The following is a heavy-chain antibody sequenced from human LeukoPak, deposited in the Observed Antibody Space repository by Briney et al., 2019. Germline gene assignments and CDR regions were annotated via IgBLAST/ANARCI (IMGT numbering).Heavy chain of an antibody. V-gene: IGHV1-69*01. CDR1: GGTFSSYA. CDR2: IIPIFGTA. J-gene: IGHJ6*02. D-gene: IGHD6-19*01. CDR3: ARDVAVAGTDYYYYGMDV. Sequence: SVKVSCKASGGTFSSYAISWVRQAPGQGLEWMGGIIPIFGTANYAQKFQGRVTTTADESTSTAYMELSSLRSEDTAVYYCARDVAVAGTDYYYYGMDVWGQGTTVTVSS.